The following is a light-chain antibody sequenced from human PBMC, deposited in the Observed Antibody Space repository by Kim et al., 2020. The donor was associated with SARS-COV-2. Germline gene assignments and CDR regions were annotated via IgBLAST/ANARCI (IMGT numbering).Light chain of an antibody. CDR2: DVS. V-gene: IGLV2-14*03. CDR3: SSYTSGSTL. CDR1: HTDIGAYNY. J-gene: IGLJ2*01. Sequence: PSKSFTTSCTGPHTDIGAYNYVSWYQQHPGQAPRLLIYDVSNRPSGVSTRFSGSKSGNTASLAISGLQTEDEAHYYCSSYTSGSTLFGGGTKVTVL.